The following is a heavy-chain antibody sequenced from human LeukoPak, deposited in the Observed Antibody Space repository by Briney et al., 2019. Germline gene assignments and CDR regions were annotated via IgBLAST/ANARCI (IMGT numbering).Heavy chain of an antibody. V-gene: IGHV1-69*01. CDR2: IIPIFGTA. D-gene: IGHD3-10*01. J-gene: IGHJ1*01. Sequence: GASVKVSCKASGGTFSSYAISWVRQAPGQGLEWMGGIIPIFGTANYAQKFQGRVTITADESTSTAYMELSSLRSEDTAVCYCASNSGDAEYFQHWGQGTLVTVSS. CDR3: ASNSGDAEYFQH. CDR1: GGTFSSYA.